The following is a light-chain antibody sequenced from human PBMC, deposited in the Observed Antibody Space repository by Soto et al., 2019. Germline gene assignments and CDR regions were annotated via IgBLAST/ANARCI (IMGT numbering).Light chain of an antibody. V-gene: IGLV4-69*01. CDR1: SGHSSDA. CDR2: LNSDGSH. J-gene: IGLJ2*01. CDR3: QTWGTGIVI. Sequence: QPVLTQSPSASASLGASVKLTCTLSSGHSSDAIAWHQQQPEKGPRFLMNLNSDGSHTKGDGIPDRFSSSSSGAERYLTISSLQSEDEADYYCQTWGTGIVIFGGGTKLTVL.